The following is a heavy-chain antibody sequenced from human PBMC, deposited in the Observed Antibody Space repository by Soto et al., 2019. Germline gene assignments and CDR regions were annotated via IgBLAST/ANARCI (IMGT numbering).Heavy chain of an antibody. V-gene: IGHV3-23*01. Sequence: EVQLLESGGGLVQPGGSLRLSCAASGLSFSTSGMTWVRQAPGKGLEWVSDISDTGDRTYYADPVKGRFTISRDNSMNTLYLQMSSLRAEDTAVYYCAKYQWLLPDVFNVCGQGTMVTVSS. CDR2: ISDTGDRT. D-gene: IGHD3-22*01. J-gene: IGHJ3*01. CDR3: AKYQWLLPDVFNV. CDR1: GLSFSTSG.